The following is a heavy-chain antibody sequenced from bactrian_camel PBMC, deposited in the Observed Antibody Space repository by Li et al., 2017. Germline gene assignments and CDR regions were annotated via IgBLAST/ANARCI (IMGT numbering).Heavy chain of an antibody. CDR2: FVNSGGTT. Sequence: QVQLVESGGGLVQPGGSLRVSCAASGFTISVYWMYWVRQAPGKGLEWVSSFVNSGGTTDYADSVKGRFTISRDNAKNTVYLQMNSLKPVDTGVYYCVSGNNWLYNGMVYWGKGTQVTVS. D-gene: IGHD1*01. CDR1: GFTISVYW. V-gene: IGHV3S25*01. J-gene: IGHJ7*01.